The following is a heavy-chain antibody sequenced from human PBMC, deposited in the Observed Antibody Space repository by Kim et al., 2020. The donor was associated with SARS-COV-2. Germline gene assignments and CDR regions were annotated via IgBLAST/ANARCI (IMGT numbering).Heavy chain of an antibody. CDR3: ARDEGKGSSGWYAASYYYGMDV. J-gene: IGHJ6*02. V-gene: IGHV1-69*13. D-gene: IGHD6-19*01. CDR2: IIPIFGTA. CDR1: GGTFSSYA. Sequence: SVKVSCKASGGTFSSYAISWVRQAPGQGLEWMGGIIPIFGTANYAQKFQGRVTITADESTSTAYMELSSLRSEDTAVYYCARDEGKGSSGWYAASYYYGMDVWGQGTTVTVSS.